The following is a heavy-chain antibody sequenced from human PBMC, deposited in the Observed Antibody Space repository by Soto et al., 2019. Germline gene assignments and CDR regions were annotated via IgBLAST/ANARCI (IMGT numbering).Heavy chain of an antibody. V-gene: IGHV3-30*18. Sequence: QVQLVESGGGVVHPGRFLRLSCAASGFTFSSYGMHWVRQAPGKGLEWVAVISYDGSNKYYADSVKGRFTISRDNSKNTLYLQMNSLRAEDTAVYYCAKDLLGPGRAYGMDVWGQGTTVTVSS. CDR2: ISYDGSNK. J-gene: IGHJ6*02. D-gene: IGHD7-27*01. CDR3: AKDLLGPGRAYGMDV. CDR1: GFTFSSYG.